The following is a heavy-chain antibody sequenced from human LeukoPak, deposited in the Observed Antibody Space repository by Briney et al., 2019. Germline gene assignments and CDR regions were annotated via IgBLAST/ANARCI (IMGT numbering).Heavy chain of an antibody. D-gene: IGHD4-17*01. Sequence: PSETLSLTCTVSGGSISSGDFYWSWIRQPPGKGLEWIGSIYYSGTTYYNPSLKSRVTISVDTSKNQFSLKLSSVTAADTAVYYCARPLYRDYYFDYWGQGTLVTVSS. CDR2: IYYSGTT. CDR1: GGSISSGDFY. CDR3: ARPLYRDYYFDY. V-gene: IGHV4-39*01. J-gene: IGHJ4*02.